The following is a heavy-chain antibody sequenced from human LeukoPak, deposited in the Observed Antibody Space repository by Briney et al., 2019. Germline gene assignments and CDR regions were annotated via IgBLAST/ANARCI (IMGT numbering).Heavy chain of an antibody. CDR3: AKGAATSRSCSDY. D-gene: IGHD6-13*01. CDR2: ISGGGGST. Sequence: GGSLRLSCAASGFTFSNYAMSWVRQAPGKGLEWVSVISGGGGSTYYADSVKGRFTISRDNSKNTLYLQMISLRAEDTAVYYCAKGAATSRSCSDYWGQGTLVTVSS. J-gene: IGHJ4*02. CDR1: GFTFSNYA. V-gene: IGHV3-23*01.